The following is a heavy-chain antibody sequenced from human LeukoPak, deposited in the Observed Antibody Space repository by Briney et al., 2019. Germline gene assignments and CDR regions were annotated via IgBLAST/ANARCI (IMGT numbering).Heavy chain of an antibody. Sequence: GASVKVSCKASGYTFTGYGISWVRQAPGQGLEWMGWISGYNGNTKSAQKFQGRLTMTTDTSTSTAYMDLRSLRSDDTAVYYCARNSLNIGYCSSTSCLPPDYWGQGTLVTVSS. V-gene: IGHV1-18*01. CDR2: ISGYNGNT. CDR1: GYTFTGYG. D-gene: IGHD2-2*03. J-gene: IGHJ4*02. CDR3: ARNSLNIGYCSSTSCLPPDY.